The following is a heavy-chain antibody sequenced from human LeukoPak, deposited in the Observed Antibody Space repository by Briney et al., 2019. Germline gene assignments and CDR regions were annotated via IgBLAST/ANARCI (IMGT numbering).Heavy chain of an antibody. V-gene: IGHV4-59*12. Sequence: PSETLSLTCTVSGGFIGTYYWSWIRQPPGKGLEWIGYIYYSGSSNYNPSLKSRVTISVDTSKNQISLKLSSVTAADTAVYYCARVSSSWYQDWYFDLWGRGTLVTVSS. CDR3: ARVSSSWYQDWYFDL. CDR2: IYYSGSS. D-gene: IGHD6-13*01. J-gene: IGHJ2*01. CDR1: GGFIGTYY.